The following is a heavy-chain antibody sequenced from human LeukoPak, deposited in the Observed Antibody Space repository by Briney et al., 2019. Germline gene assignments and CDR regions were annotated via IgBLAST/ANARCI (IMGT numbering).Heavy chain of an antibody. Sequence: GGSLRLSCAASGFTFSSYWMSWVRQAPGKGLEWVSYISSSGSTIYYADSVKGRFTISRDNAKNSLYLQMNSLRAEDTAVYYCARAADIGEDYWGQGTLVTVSS. CDR1: GFTFSSYW. D-gene: IGHD2-15*01. J-gene: IGHJ4*02. CDR3: ARAADIGEDY. CDR2: ISSSGSTI. V-gene: IGHV3-48*04.